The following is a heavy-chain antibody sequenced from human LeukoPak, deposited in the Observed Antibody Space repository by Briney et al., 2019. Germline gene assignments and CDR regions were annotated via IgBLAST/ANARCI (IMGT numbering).Heavy chain of an antibody. CDR1: GYRFTNYW. V-gene: IGHV5-51*01. J-gene: IGHJ4*02. CDR3: AIGGDSTTSCYRCFNY. Sequence: GESLKISCKGSGYRFTNYWIGWVRQMPGKGLEWMGLIYPDDSDTRYSPSFQGQVTISADKSINTAYLQWSSLKASDTAMYYCAIGGDSTTSCYRCFNYWGQGTLVTVSS. D-gene: IGHD2-2*01. CDR2: IYPDDSDT.